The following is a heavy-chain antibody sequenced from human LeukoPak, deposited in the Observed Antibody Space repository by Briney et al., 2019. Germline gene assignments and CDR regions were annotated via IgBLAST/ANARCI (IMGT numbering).Heavy chain of an antibody. CDR3: ARDYGDDY. V-gene: IGHV3-7*01. Sequence: GGSLRLSCAASGFTFSDYWMSWVRQAPGKGLEWVANIKQDGSEKYYVDSVKGRFTISRDNAKNSLYFQMNSLRAEDTAVYYCARDYGDDYWGQGTLVTVSS. D-gene: IGHD4-17*01. CDR2: IKQDGSEK. J-gene: IGHJ4*02. CDR1: GFTFSDYW.